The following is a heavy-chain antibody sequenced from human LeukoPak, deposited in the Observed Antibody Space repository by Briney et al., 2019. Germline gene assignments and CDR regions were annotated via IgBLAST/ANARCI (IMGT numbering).Heavy chain of an antibody. CDR2: VNWNGGST. D-gene: IGHD1-26*01. V-gene: IGHV3-20*04. J-gene: IGHJ5*01. CDR1: GFTFDDYG. Sequence: GGPLRLSCAASGFTFDDYGMSWVRQAPGRGLEWVSGVNWNGGSTGYAESVKGRFTISRDNAKNSLSLQMNSLRAEDTALYYCARDEVGATTREVWFDSWGQGTLVTVSS. CDR3: ARDEVGATTREVWFDS.